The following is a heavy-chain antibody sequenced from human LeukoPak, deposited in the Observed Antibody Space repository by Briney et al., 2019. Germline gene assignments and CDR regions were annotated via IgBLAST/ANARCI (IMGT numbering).Heavy chain of an antibody. CDR1: GFTVSSNY. CDR2: IYSGGST. J-gene: IGHJ4*02. Sequence: GGSLRLSCPASGFTVSSNYMNWVRQAPGKGLEWVSIIYSGGSTYYADSVKGRFTISRDNSKNTLYLQMNSLRVEDTAVYYCARTDYSHFDDWGQGTRVTVSS. CDR3: ARTDYSHFDD. D-gene: IGHD3-16*01. V-gene: IGHV3-66*02.